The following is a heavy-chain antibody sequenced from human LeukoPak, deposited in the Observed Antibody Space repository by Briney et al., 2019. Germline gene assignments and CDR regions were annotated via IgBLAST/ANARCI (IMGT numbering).Heavy chain of an antibody. V-gene: IGHV4-39*01. CDR3: ARRILSWYFDL. J-gene: IGHJ2*01. D-gene: IGHD3-3*02. CDR1: GGSISSSSYY. Sequence: SETLSLTCTVSGGSISSSSYYWGWLRQPPGTGLEWIGSIYYSASTYYNPSLKSRVTISVDTSKNQFSLKLSSVTTADTAVHYCARRILSWYFDLWGRGTLVTVSS. CDR2: IYYSAST.